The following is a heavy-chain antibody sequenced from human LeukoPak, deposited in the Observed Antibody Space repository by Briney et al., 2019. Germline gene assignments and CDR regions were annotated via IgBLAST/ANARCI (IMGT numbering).Heavy chain of an antibody. CDR3: ASGEDSSGYYSEDY. CDR2: INLSGGST. D-gene: IGHD3-22*01. J-gene: IGHJ4*02. V-gene: IGHV1-46*01. Sequence: ASVKVSCKASGYTFTGYYMHWVRQAPGQGLEWMGWINLSGGSTSYAQKFQGRVTMNRATSTSTVYMELSSLRSEDTAVYYCASGEDSSGYYSEDYWGQGTLVTVSS. CDR1: GYTFTGYY.